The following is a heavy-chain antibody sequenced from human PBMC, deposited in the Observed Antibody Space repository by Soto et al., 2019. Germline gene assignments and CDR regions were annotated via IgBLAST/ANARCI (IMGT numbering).Heavy chain of an antibody. V-gene: IGHV3-23*01. J-gene: IGHJ4*02. Sequence: EVQLLESGGGLVQPGGSLRLSCAASGFTFSSYAMSWVRQAPGKGLEWVSAISGSGGSTYYADSVKGRFTISRDNSKNTLYLQMNRLRAADTTVYYCAKDLLTYYYDCSGYYYGGYFDYWGQGTLVTVSS. CDR2: ISGSGGST. CDR3: AKDLLTYYYDCSGYYYGGYFDY. D-gene: IGHD3-22*01. CDR1: GFTFSSYA.